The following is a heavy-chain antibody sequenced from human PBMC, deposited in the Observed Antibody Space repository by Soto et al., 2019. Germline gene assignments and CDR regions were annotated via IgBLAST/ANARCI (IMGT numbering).Heavy chain of an antibody. CDR3: ARDRAQWIQLRNTHPKPGGFDP. Sequence: ASVKVSCKASGYTFTSYYMHWVRQAPGQGLEWMGIINPSGGSTSYAQKFQGRVTMTRDMSTSTVYMELSSLRSEDTAVYYCARDRAQWIQLRNTHPKPGGFDPWGQGTLVTVSS. CDR2: INPSGGST. V-gene: IGHV1-46*01. CDR1: GYTFTSYY. D-gene: IGHD5-18*01. J-gene: IGHJ5*02.